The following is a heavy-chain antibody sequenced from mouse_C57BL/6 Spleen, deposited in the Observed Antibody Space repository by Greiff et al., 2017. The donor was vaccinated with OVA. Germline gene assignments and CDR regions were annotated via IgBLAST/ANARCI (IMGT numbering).Heavy chain of an antibody. CDR3: ARGGYYGSSCFDY. V-gene: IGHV3-6*01. D-gene: IGHD1-1*01. J-gene: IGHJ2*01. CDR2: ISYDGSN. Sequence: ESGPGLVKPSQSLSLTCSVTCYSITSGYYWNWIRQFPGNKLEWMGYISYDGSNNYNPSLKNRISITRDTSKNQFFLKLNSVTTEDTATYYCARGGYYGSSCFDYWGQGTTLTVSS. CDR1: CYSITSGYY.